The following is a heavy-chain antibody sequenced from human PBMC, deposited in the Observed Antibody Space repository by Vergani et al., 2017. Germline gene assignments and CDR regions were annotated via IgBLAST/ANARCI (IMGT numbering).Heavy chain of an antibody. V-gene: IGHV4-34*09. CDR2: INHSGST. D-gene: IGHD6-13*01. CDR1: GGSFSGYY. CDR3: ARNRLYSSSWYDYYGMDV. J-gene: IGHJ6*02. Sequence: QVQLQESGPGLVKPSQTLSLTCAVYGGSFSGYYWSWIRQPPGKGLEWIGEINHSGSTNYNPSLKSRVTISVDTSKNQFSRKLSSVTAADTAGYYCARNRLYSSSWYDYYGMDVWGQGTTVTVSS.